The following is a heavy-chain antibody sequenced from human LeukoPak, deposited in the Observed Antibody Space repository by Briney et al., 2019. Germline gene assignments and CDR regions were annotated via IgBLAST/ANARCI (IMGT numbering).Heavy chain of an antibody. CDR2: IYYSGST. J-gene: IGHJ4*02. Sequence: SETLSLTCTVSGGSISSYYWSWIRQPPGKGLEWIGDIYYSGSTNYNPSLKSRVTIPVDTSKNQFSLRLSSVTAADTAVYYSARLASGSYGPLTPFDYWGQGTLVTVSS. CDR3: ARLASGSYGPLTPFDY. V-gene: IGHV4-59*08. CDR1: GGSISSYY. D-gene: IGHD1-26*01.